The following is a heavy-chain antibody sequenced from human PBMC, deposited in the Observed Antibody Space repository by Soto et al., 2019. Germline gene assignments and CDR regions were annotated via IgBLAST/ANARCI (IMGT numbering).Heavy chain of an antibody. CDR1: GYTFTSYG. D-gene: IGHD4-4*01. CDR3: ARGIVNNDYSNYPEYIQH. Sequence: ASVKVSCKASGYTFTSYGISWVRQAPGQGLEWMGWISAYNGNTNYAQKLQGRVTMTTDTSTSTAYMELRSLRSYDTAVYYCARGIVNNDYSNYPEYIQHWGQGTLVTVSS. J-gene: IGHJ1*01. CDR2: ISAYNGNT. V-gene: IGHV1-18*01.